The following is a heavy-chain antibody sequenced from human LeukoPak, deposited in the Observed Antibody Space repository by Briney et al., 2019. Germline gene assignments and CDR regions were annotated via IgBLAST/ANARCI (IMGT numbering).Heavy chain of an antibody. J-gene: IGHJ4*02. CDR3: ASGRSSSLFDWIPGY. CDR1: GLTFSSYG. CDR2: ISSSSSYI. Sequence: GGSLRLSCAASGLTFSSYGMNWVRQGPGKGLEWVSLISSSSSYIYYADSVKGRFTISRDNAKNSLHLQMNSLRAEDTAVYYCASGRSSSLFDWIPGYWGQGTLVTVSS. D-gene: IGHD3-9*01. V-gene: IGHV3-21*01.